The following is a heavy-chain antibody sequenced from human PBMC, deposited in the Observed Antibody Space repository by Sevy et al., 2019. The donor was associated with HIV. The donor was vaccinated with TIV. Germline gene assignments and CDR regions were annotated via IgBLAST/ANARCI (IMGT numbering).Heavy chain of an antibody. D-gene: IGHD6-6*01. CDR3: ARGLAALPGYYYGMDV. V-gene: IGHV3-30*03. CDR1: GFTFSSYG. CDR2: ILYDGSNK. J-gene: IGHJ6*02. Sequence: GGSLRLSCAASGFTFSSYGMHWVRQAPGKGLEWVAVILYDGSNKYYADSVKGRFTIPRDNSKNTLYLQMNSLRAGDTAVYYCARGLAALPGYYYGMDVWGQGTAVTVSS.